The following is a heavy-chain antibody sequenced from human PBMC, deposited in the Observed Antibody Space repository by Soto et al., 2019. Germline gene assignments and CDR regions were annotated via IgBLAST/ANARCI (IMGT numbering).Heavy chain of an antibody. D-gene: IGHD1-7*01. J-gene: IGHJ4*02. Sequence: GGSLRLSCVASGFTFSNFAMAWVRQAPGEGLEWVSAISGSGDDTFYADSMKGRFTISRDNSKDTLYLQINSLRAEDTAVYYCARDLTRLELRLSGYWGQGTLVTVSS. V-gene: IGHV3-23*01. CDR3: ARDLTRLELRLSGY. CDR2: ISGSGDDT. CDR1: GFTFSNFA.